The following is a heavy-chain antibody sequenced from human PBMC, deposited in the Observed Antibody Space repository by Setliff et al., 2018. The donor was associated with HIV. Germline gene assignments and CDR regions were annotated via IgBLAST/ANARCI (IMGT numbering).Heavy chain of an antibody. CDR2: INTNTGNT. Sequence: GASVKVSCKASGYTFTSYAMNWVRQAPGQGLEWMGWINTNTGNTTYAQGFTGRLVFSFDTSVSTAYLQISSLKAEDTAVYYCARVQAVGYGLGSYDPLYYGMDVWGQGTTVTVSS. J-gene: IGHJ6*02. CDR1: GYTFTSYA. V-gene: IGHV7-4-1*02. CDR3: ARVQAVGYGLGSYDPLYYGMDV. D-gene: IGHD3-10*01.